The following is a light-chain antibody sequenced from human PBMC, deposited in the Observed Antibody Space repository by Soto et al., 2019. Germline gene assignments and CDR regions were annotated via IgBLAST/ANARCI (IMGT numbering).Light chain of an antibody. Sequence: EIVLTQSPATLSLSPGERATLSCRASQSVSSYLAWYQQKPGQAPRLLTYDASNRATGIPARFSGSGSGTEFNITISSLQSEDSAVYYCQQYNNWPRATFGGGTKVDIK. CDR2: DAS. CDR3: QQYNNWPRAT. V-gene: IGKV3-11*01. CDR1: QSVSSY. J-gene: IGKJ4*01.